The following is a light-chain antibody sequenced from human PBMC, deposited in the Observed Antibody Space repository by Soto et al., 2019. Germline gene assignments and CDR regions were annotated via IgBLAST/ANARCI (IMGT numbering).Light chain of an antibody. CDR1: QGISSY. V-gene: IGKV1-8*01. CDR3: QQYYSSLYT. Sequence: AIRMTQSPSSFSASTGDRVTITCRASQGISSYLAWYQQKPGKAPKLLIYAASTLQSGVPSRFSGSGSGTDFTLTISCLQSEDFATYYSQQYYSSLYT. J-gene: IGKJ2*01. CDR2: AAS.